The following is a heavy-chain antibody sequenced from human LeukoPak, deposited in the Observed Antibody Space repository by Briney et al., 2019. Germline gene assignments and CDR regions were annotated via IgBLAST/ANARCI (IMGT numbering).Heavy chain of an antibody. J-gene: IGHJ3*02. D-gene: IGHD3-3*01. CDR3: ATHFTIFSAFDI. V-gene: IGHV4-34*01. CDR1: GGSFSGYY. Sequence: PSETLSLTCAVYGGSFSGYYWSWIRQPPGKGLEWIGEINHSGSTNYNPSLKSRVTISVDTSKNQFSLKLSSVTAADTAVYYCATHFTIFSAFDIWGQGTMVIVSS. CDR2: INHSGST.